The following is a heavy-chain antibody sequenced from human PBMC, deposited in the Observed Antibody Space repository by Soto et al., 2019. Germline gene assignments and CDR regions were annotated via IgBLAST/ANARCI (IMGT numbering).Heavy chain of an antibody. V-gene: IGHV3-9*01. D-gene: IGHD5-12*01. CDR1: GFTFDDYA. Sequence: EVQLVESGGGLVQPGRSLRLSCAASGFTFDDYAMHWVRQAPGKGLEWVSGISWNSGSIGYADSVKGRFTISRDNAKNSLYLQMNSLRAEDTALYYCAKGMVATILPFDYWGQGTLVTVSS. CDR2: ISWNSGSI. J-gene: IGHJ4*02. CDR3: AKGMVATILPFDY.